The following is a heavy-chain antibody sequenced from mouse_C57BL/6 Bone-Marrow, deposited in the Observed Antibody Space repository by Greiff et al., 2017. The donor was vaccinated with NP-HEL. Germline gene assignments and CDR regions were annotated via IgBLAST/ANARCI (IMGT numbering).Heavy chain of an antibody. CDR3: TRDPPSYAAMDY. J-gene: IGHJ4*01. CDR1: GFTFSSYA. D-gene: IGHD1-1*01. CDR2: ISSGGDYI. V-gene: IGHV5-9-1*02. Sequence: EVKLVESGEGLVKPGGSLKLSCAASGFTFSSYAMSWVRQTPEKRLEWVAYISSGGDYIYYADTVKGRFTISRDNARNTLYLQMSSLKSEDTAMYYCTRDPPSYAAMDYWGQGTSVTVSS.